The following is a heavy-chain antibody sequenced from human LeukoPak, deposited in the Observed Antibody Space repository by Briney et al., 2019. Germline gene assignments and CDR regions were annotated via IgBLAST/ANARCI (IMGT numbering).Heavy chain of an antibody. V-gene: IGHV4-59*01. D-gene: IGHD6-19*01. CDR1: GGSISSFY. Sequence: PSETLSLTCTVSGGSISSFYWNWIRQPPGKGLEWIGYIYYSGSTNYNPSLKSRVTISVDKSKNQFSLKLRSVTAADTAVYYCAGEAVAGFDYWGQGTLVTVSS. CDR3: AGEAVAGFDY. J-gene: IGHJ4*02. CDR2: IYYSGST.